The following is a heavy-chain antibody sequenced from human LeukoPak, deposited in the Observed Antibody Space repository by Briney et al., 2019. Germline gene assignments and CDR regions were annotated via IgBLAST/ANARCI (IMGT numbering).Heavy chain of an antibody. J-gene: IGHJ4*02. CDR1: GGSISSSNW. CDR3: ARDHTANYVFDY. Sequence: SETLSLTCAVSGGSISSSNWWSWVRQPPGKGLEWIGEIYHSGSTNYNPSLKSRVTISVDTSKNQFSLKLSSVTAADTAVYYCARDHTANYVFDYWGQGTLVTVSS. V-gene: IGHV4-4*02. D-gene: IGHD5-18*01. CDR2: IYHSGST.